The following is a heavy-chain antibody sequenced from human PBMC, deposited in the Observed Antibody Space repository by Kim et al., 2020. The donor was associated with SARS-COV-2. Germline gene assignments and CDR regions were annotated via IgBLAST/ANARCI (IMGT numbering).Heavy chain of an antibody. J-gene: IGHJ4*02. CDR1: GFTFSSYG. CDR3: AKDFRRVLLWFGELDY. CDR2: ISYDGSNK. D-gene: IGHD3-10*01. Sequence: GGSLRLSCAASGFTFSSYGMHWVRQAPGKGLEWVAVISYDGSNKYYADSVKGRFTISRDNSKNTLYLQMNSLRAEDTAVYYCAKDFRRVLLWFGELDYWGQGTLVTVSS. V-gene: IGHV3-30*18.